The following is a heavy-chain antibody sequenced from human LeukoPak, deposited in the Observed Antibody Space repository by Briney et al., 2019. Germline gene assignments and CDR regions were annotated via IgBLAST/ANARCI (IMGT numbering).Heavy chain of an antibody. D-gene: IGHD2-21*02. CDR1: GFTFSSYA. Sequence: PGGSLRLSCAASGFTFSSYAMSWVRQAPGKGLEWVSAISGSGGSTYYADSVKGRFTISRDNSKNTLYLQMNSLRAEDTAVYYCAKGKVEVVTAIPFRMEMSRENPTNDYWGQGTLVTVSS. CDR3: AKGKVEVVTAIPFRMEMSRENPTNDY. J-gene: IGHJ4*02. V-gene: IGHV3-23*01. CDR2: ISGSGGST.